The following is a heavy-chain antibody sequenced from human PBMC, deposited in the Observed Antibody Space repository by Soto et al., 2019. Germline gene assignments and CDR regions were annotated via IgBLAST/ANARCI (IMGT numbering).Heavy chain of an antibody. D-gene: IGHD2-15*01. Sequence: ASVKVSCKASGYPFTSYARHWVRQVPGQRLEWMGWINGGNGNTKYSQKFQGRVTITRDTSASTAYMELSSLGSEDTAVYYCARERYCSGGGCYWLDPWGQGTLVTVSS. V-gene: IGHV1-3*01. CDR1: GYPFTSYA. J-gene: IGHJ5*02. CDR3: ARERYCSGGGCYWLDP. CDR2: INGGNGNT.